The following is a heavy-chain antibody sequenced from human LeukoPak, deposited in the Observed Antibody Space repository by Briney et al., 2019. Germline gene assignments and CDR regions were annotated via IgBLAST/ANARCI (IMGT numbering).Heavy chain of an antibody. D-gene: IGHD6-19*01. Sequence: QPGGSLRLSCAASGFTFSSYAMHWVRQAPGKGLEYVSAISSNGGSTYYANSVKGRFTISRDNSKNTLYLQMGSLRAEDMAVYYGARESGEWLVDYWGQGTLVTVSS. CDR1: GFTFSSYA. J-gene: IGHJ4*02. CDR3: ARESGEWLVDY. CDR2: ISSNGGST. V-gene: IGHV3-64*01.